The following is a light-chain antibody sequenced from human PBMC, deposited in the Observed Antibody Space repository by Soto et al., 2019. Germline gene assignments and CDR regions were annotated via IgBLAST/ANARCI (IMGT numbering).Light chain of an antibody. CDR1: QSINNW. CDR2: KAS. J-gene: IGKJ4*01. CDR3: QQYDSYPFT. Sequence: DIQMTQSPSTLSASVGDRVTITCRASQSINNWLAWYQQKPGKAPKLLISKASNLKSGVPSRFSVTGSGTEFTLTISSLQPDDFASYYCQQYDSYPFTFGGGTKVEI. V-gene: IGKV1-5*03.